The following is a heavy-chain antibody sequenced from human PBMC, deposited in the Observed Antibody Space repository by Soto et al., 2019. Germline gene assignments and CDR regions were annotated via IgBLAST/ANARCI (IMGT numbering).Heavy chain of an antibody. CDR3: ARAGYGSSWYFDY. J-gene: IGHJ4*02. D-gene: IGHD6-13*01. CDR2: INPNSGGT. Sequence: ASVKVSCKASGYTFTGYYMHWVRQAPGQGLEWMGWINPNSGGTNYAQKFQGRVTMTRDTSISTAYMELSRLRSDDTAVYYCARAGYGSSWYFDYWGQGTLVTVSS. V-gene: IGHV1-2*02. CDR1: GYTFTGYY.